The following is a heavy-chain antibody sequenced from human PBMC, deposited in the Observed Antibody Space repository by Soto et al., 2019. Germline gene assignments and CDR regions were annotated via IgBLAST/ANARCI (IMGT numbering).Heavy chain of an antibody. J-gene: IGHJ4*02. D-gene: IGHD3-9*01. CDR1: GGSISSGDYY. CDR2: IYYSGST. CDR3: AIYDILTGYYQGFDY. Sequence: KASETLSLTCTVSGGSISSGDYYWSWIRQPPGKGLEWIGYIYYSGSTYYNPSLKSRVTISVDTSKNQFSLKLSSVTAADTAVYYCAIYDILTGYYQGFDYWGQGTLVTVSS. V-gene: IGHV4-30-4*01.